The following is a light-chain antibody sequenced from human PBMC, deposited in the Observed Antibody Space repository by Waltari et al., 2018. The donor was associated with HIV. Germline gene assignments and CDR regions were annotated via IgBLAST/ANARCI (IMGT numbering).Light chain of an antibody. V-gene: IGLV1-44*01. J-gene: IGLJ2*01. CDR3: STWDGRLNGVV. Sequence: QSLLPQPPSASGPPGQSATTSCTGSTPNIGRSNVNRYQQFSRAAPKLLIYADAQRPSGVPDRFSGSKSGTSASLIISGLQAEDEADYYCSTWDGRLNGVVFGGGTRLTVV. CDR2: ADA. CDR1: TPNIGRSN.